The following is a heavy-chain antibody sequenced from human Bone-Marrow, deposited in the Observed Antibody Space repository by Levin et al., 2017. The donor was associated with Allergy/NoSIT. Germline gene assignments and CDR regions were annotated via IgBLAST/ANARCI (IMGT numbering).Heavy chain of an antibody. CDR1: GFTFSSYG. Sequence: GGSLRLSCAASGFTFSSYGMHWVRQAPGKGLEWVAVISYDGSNKYYADSVKGRFTISRDNSKNTLYLQMNSLRAEDTAVYYCAKDRGVDSHNWFDPWGQGTLVTVSS. CDR2: ISYDGSNK. V-gene: IGHV3-30*18. CDR3: AKDRGVDSHNWFDP. D-gene: IGHD1-26*01. J-gene: IGHJ5*02.